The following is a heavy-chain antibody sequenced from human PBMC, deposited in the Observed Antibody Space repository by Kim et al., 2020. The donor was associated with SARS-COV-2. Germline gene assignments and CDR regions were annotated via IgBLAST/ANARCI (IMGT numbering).Heavy chain of an antibody. CDR3: AKPRFGDYNYDIDD. D-gene: IGHD3-10*01. Sequence: GGSLRLSCAASGFTFSSYGMHWVRQAPGKGLEWVAVISYDGSNKYYADSVKGRFTISRDNSKNTLYLQMNSLRAEDTAVYYCAKPRFGDYNYDIDDWGQG. J-gene: IGHJ6*02. CDR2: ISYDGSNK. V-gene: IGHV3-30*18. CDR1: GFTFSSYG.